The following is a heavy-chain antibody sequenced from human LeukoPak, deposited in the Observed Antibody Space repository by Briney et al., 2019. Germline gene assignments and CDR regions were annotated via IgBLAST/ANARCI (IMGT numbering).Heavy chain of an antibody. J-gene: IGHJ3*02. CDR1: GLTFSSYE. V-gene: IGHV3-48*03. CDR2: ISSSGSNI. D-gene: IGHD2-8*01. Sequence: GGSLRLSCAASGLTFSSYEMNWVRQAPGKGLEWVSYISSSGSNIYCADSVKGRFTISRDNAKNSLYLQMNSLRAEDTAVYYCARADLADVPMVYAIPPGVGAFDIWGQGTMVTVSS. CDR3: ARADLADVPMVYAIPPGVGAFDI.